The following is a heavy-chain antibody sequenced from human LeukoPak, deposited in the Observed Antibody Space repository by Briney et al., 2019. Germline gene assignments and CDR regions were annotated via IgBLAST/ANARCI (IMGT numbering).Heavy chain of an antibody. Sequence: GGSLRLSCAASGFTFSRYSMNWVRQAPGKGLEWVSAISGSGGSTYYADSVKGRFTISRDNSKNTLYLQMNSLRAEDTAVYYCAKANYGDYSTFDYWGQGTLVTVSS. CDR3: AKANYGDYSTFDY. J-gene: IGHJ4*02. V-gene: IGHV3-23*01. D-gene: IGHD4-17*01. CDR2: ISGSGGST. CDR1: GFTFSRYS.